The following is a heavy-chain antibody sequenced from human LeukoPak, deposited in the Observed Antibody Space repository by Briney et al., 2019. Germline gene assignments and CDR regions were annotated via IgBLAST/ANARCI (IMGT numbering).Heavy chain of an antibody. CDR1: GGSFSGYY. D-gene: IGHD5-12*01. V-gene: IGHV4-34*01. CDR3: AKSRYSGYEMDY. Sequence: SETLSLTCAVYGGSFSGYYWSWVRQPPGKGLEWIGEINHSGSTNYNPSLKSRVTISVDTSKNQFSLKLSSVTAADTAVYYCAKSRYSGYEMDYWGQGTLVTVSS. CDR2: INHSGST. J-gene: IGHJ4*02.